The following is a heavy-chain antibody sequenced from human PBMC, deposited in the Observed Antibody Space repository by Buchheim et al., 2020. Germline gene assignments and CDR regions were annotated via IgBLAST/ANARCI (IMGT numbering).Heavy chain of an antibody. CDR3: ARVRRYSYGYGYNWFDP. V-gene: IGHV4-34*01. CDR2: INHSGST. J-gene: IGHJ5*02. Sequence: QVQLQQWGAGLLKPSETLSLTCAVYGGSFSGYYWSWIRQPPGKGLEWIGEINHSGSTNYNPSLKSRVTISVDTSKNQFSLKLSSVTAADTAVYYCARVRRYSYGYGYNWFDPWGQGTL. D-gene: IGHD5-18*01. CDR1: GGSFSGYY.